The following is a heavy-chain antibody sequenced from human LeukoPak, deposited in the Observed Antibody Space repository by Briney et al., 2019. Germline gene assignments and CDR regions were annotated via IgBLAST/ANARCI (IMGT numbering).Heavy chain of an antibody. CDR3: ARGNAN. CDR2: ISYSGST. CDR1: GGSINSYY. J-gene: IGHJ4*02. Sequence: SETLSLTCTVSGGSINSYYWSWIRQPPGKGLEWIGYISYSGSTNYNPSLKSRVSISLDKSKNQFFLKLSSVTAADTGLYYCARGNANWGQGTLVTVSS. V-gene: IGHV4-59*01.